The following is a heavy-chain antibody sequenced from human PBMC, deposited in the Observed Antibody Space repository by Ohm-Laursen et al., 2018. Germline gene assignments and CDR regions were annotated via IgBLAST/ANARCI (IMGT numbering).Heavy chain of an antibody. D-gene: IGHD5-18*01. Sequence: SETLSLTCTVSGGSISSYYWSWIRQPPGKGLEWIGYIYYSGSTNYNPSLKSRVTISVDTSKNQFSLKLSSVTAADTAVYYCATMEGYSYGAGVDVWGQGTTVTVSS. J-gene: IGHJ6*02. CDR2: IYYSGST. V-gene: IGHV4-59*01. CDR3: ATMEGYSYGAGVDV. CDR1: GGSISSYY.